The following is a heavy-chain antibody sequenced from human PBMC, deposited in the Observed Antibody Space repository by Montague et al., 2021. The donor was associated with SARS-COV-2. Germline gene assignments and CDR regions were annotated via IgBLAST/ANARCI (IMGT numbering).Heavy chain of an antibody. V-gene: IGHV4-39*07. CDR3: ARGRTVTTFYYYYGMDV. CDR2: INHSGST. D-gene: IGHD4-17*01. CDR1: GGSISSRSHY. J-gene: IGHJ6*02. Sequence: SETLSLTCTVSGGSISSRSHYWGWIRQPPGKGLEWIGEINHSGSTXYNPSLKSRVTISVDTSKNQFSLKLSSVTAADTAVYYCARGRTVTTFYYYYGMDVWGQGTTVTVSS.